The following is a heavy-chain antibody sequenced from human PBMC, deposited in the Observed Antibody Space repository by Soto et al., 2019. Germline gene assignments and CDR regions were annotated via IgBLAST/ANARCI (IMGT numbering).Heavy chain of an antibody. Sequence: EVQVLESGGKLVQPGGSLTLSCAASGFTFSTYAMAWVRQAPGKGLEWVSGVSATGLNTDYADPVKGRFYISRDNSKNTVSLHMNSLRAEDTALYYSAKDRPRRTSGYFFDSWGQGTPVTVSS. D-gene: IGHD1-1*01. V-gene: IGHV3-23*01. CDR2: VSATGLNT. CDR3: AKDRPRRTSGYFFDS. CDR1: GFTFSTYA. J-gene: IGHJ4*02.